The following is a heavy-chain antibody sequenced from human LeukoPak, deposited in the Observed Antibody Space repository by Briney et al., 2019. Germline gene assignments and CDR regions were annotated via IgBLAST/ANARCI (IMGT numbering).Heavy chain of an antibody. CDR2: IIPIFGTA. CDR3: ARDPPERGTAMV. V-gene: IGHV1-69*05. Sequence: SVKVSCKASGGTFSSYAISWVRQAPGQGLEWMGRIIPIFGTANYAQKFQGRVTITTDESTSTAYMELSSLRSEDTAVYYCARDPPERGTAMVGGQGTLVTVSS. CDR1: GGTFSSYA. D-gene: IGHD5-18*01. J-gene: IGHJ4*02.